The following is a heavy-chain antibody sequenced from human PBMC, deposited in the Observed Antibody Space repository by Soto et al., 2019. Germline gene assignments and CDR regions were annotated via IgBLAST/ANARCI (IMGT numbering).Heavy chain of an antibody. CDR2: LGDSGTKT. CDR1: GFKFSTFA. Sequence: RGSLRLSCAASGFKFSTFAMSWVRQAPGKGLEWVSGLGDSGTKTYYAASVRGRFIISRDNSKKTVDLQMNSLRAEDTAVYYCAKEFDTSGYYSYYYARDVWGHGTSVTVSS. V-gene: IGHV3-23*01. CDR3: AKEFDTSGYYSYYYARDV. J-gene: IGHJ6*02. D-gene: IGHD3-22*01.